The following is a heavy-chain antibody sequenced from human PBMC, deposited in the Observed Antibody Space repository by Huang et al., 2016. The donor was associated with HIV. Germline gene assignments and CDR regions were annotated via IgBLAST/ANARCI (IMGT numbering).Heavy chain of an antibody. J-gene: IGHJ4*02. CDR3: VIMDDYFDY. Sequence: EVQLVVSGGGLVQPGWSLRLSCAASGFAFSQYAVHWVRQSPGKGLEWVSGMGGNSGDIADAAAVRGRFVISRDNAKKSLYLKMNGLRFEDTALYFCVIMDDYFDYWGQGVLVGVSS. CDR2: MGGNSGDI. V-gene: IGHV3-9*01. CDR1: GFAFSQYA. D-gene: IGHD2-8*01.